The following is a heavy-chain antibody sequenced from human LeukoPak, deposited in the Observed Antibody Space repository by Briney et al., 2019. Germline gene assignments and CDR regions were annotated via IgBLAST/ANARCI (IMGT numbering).Heavy chain of an antibody. Sequence: ASVKVSCKASGGTSSSDAISWVRQAPGQGLEWMGGIIPIFGTANYAQKFQGRVTITADESTSTAYMELSSLRSEDTAVYYCARTVGDDYYYYYGMDVWGKGTTVTVSS. V-gene: IGHV1-69*13. CDR2: IIPIFGTA. D-gene: IGHD2-21*01. CDR1: GGTSSSDA. J-gene: IGHJ6*04. CDR3: ARTVGDDYYYYYGMDV.